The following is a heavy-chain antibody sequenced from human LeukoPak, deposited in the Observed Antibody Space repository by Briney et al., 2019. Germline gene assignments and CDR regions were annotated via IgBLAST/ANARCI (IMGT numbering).Heavy chain of an antibody. D-gene: IGHD6-19*01. Sequence: PGGSLRLPCAASGFTFSSYEMNWVRQAPGKGLEWVSYISSSGRSIYYADSVKGRFTISRDNAKNSLYLQMNSLRAEDTAVYYCARDDSAWYAYWGPGTLVTVSS. CDR2: ISSSGRSI. J-gene: IGHJ4*02. CDR1: GFTFSSYE. CDR3: ARDDSAWYAY. V-gene: IGHV3-48*03.